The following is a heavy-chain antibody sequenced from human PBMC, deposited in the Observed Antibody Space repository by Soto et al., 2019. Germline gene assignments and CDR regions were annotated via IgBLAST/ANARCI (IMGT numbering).Heavy chain of an antibody. CDR1: GFMFSNHG. J-gene: IGHJ4*02. Sequence: GGSLRLSCAASGFMFSNHGMHWVRQAPGKGLEWVAVISYDGSNKYYADSVKGRFTVSRDKSKNTLYLQVNSLRAEDTAVYYCAKDKVPVVVTAPFDYWGQGTLVTVSS. CDR2: ISYDGSNK. D-gene: IGHD2-21*02. CDR3: AKDKVPVVVTAPFDY. V-gene: IGHV3-30*18.